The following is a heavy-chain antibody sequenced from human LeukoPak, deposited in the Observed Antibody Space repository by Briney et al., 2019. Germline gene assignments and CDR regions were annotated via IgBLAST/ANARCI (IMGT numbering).Heavy chain of an antibody. CDR3: SRAYITSSYHMDV. D-gene: IGHD6-6*01. V-gene: IGHV1-2*04. J-gene: IGHJ6*03. CDR2: INPDTGDT. CDR1: DYTFTSYG. Sequence: ASVKVSCKASDYTFTSYGISWVRQAPGQGLEWMGWINPDTGDTNSAQNFRGWVTMTRDTSVSTAYMELSRLTYDDTAVYYCSRAYITSSYHMDVWGKGTTLTVSS.